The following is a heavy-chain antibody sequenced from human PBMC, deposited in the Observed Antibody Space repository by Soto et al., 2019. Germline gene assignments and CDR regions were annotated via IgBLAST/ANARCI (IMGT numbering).Heavy chain of an antibody. V-gene: IGHV3-30*18. CDR1: GFTFSSYG. J-gene: IGHJ6*02. D-gene: IGHD2-2*01. Sequence: PGGSLRLSCAASGFTFSSYGMHWVRQAPGKGLEWVAVIPYDGSNKYYADSVKGRFTISRDNSKNTLYLQMNSLRAEDTAVYYCAKDRVVVPAAPTNYYYYYGMDVWGQGTTVTVS. CDR3: AKDRVVVPAAPTNYYYYYGMDV. CDR2: IPYDGSNK.